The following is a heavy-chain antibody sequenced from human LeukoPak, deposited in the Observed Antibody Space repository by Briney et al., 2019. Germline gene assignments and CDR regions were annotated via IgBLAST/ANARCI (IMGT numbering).Heavy chain of an antibody. CDR1: GGTFSSYA. CDR3: ARAGYYYDSSGYYLTH. D-gene: IGHD3-22*01. V-gene: IGHV1-69*05. CDR2: IIPIFGTA. J-gene: IGHJ4*02. Sequence: SVKVSCKASGGTFSSYAISWVRQAPGQGLEWMGGIIPIFGTANYAQKFQGRVTITTDESTSTAYMELSSLRSEDTAVYYCARAGYYYDSSGYYLTHWGQGTLVTVSS.